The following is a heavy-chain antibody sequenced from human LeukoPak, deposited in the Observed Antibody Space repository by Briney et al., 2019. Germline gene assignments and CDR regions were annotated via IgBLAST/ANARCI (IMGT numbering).Heavy chain of an antibody. CDR3: AIVTGIAEAFDI. V-gene: IGHV1-8*01. J-gene: IGHJ3*02. D-gene: IGHD6-13*01. Sequence: ASVKVSCKAPGYTFTSYDINWVRQATGQGLEWMGWMNPNSGNTGYAQKFQGRVTMTRNTSISTAYMELSSLRSEDTAVYYCAIVTGIAEAFDIWGQGTMVTVSS. CDR2: MNPNSGNT. CDR1: GYTFTSYD.